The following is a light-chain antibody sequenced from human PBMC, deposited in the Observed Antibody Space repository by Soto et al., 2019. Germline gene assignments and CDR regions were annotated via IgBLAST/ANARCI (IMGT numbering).Light chain of an antibody. CDR1: SSDVGSYNL. CDR3: CSYAGTSTFVI. J-gene: IGLJ2*01. V-gene: IGLV2-23*02. CDR2: EDS. Sequence: QSALTQPASVSGSPGQSITISCTGTSSDVGSYNLVSWYQHHPGKVPKLIIYEDSERPSGVSDRFSGSKSGNTASLTISGLQAEDEADYYCCSYAGTSTFVIFGGGTKLTVL.